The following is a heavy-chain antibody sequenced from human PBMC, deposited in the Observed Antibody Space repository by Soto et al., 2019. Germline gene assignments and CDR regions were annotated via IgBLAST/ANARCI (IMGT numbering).Heavy chain of an antibody. V-gene: IGHV2-5*02. Sequence: SGPTLVNPTQTLTLTCTFSGFSLSTSGVGVGWIRQPPGKAPEWLALIYWDDDKRYSPSLKSRLTITKDTSKNQVVLTMTNMDPVDTATYYCAHRRLRITIFGVVIGPFDYWGQGTLVTVSS. D-gene: IGHD3-3*01. CDR3: AHRRLRITIFGVVIGPFDY. J-gene: IGHJ4*02. CDR2: IYWDDDK. CDR1: GFSLSTSGVG.